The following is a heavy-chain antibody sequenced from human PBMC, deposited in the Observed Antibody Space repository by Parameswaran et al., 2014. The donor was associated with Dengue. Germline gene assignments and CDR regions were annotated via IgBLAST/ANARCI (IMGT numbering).Heavy chain of an antibody. V-gene: IGHV4-59*01. D-gene: IGHD2-2*01. CDR3: ARAVGECTSCPIPLYYYYGMDV. CDR2: IYYSGST. Sequence: RWIRQPPGKGLEWIGYIYYSGSTNYNPSLKSRVTISVDTSKNQFSLKLSSVTAADTAVYYCARAVGECTSCPIPLYYYYGMDVWGQGTTVTVSS. J-gene: IGHJ6*02.